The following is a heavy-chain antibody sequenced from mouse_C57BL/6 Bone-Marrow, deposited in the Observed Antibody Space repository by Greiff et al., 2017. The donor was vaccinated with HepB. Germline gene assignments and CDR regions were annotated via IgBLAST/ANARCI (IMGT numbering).Heavy chain of an antibody. CDR1: GYTFTDYY. D-gene: IGHD1-1*01. CDR2: IFPGSGST. Sequence: QVQLKESGPELVKPGASVKISCKASGYTFTDYYINWVKQRPGQGLEWIGWIFPGSGSTYYNEKFKGKATLTVDKSSSTAYMLLSSLTSEDSAVYFCARKGGLISDFDYWGQGTTLTVSS. V-gene: IGHV1-75*01. CDR3: ARKGGLISDFDY. J-gene: IGHJ2*01.